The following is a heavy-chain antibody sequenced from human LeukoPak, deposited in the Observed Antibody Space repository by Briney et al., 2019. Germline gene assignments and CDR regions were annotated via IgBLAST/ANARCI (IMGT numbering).Heavy chain of an antibody. J-gene: IGHJ6*02. V-gene: IGHV4-34*01. D-gene: IGHD2-15*01. CDR3: ARGPRPRYCSGGSCSYRGYYYGMDV. Sequence: PSETLSLTCAVYGGSFSGYYWSWIPQPPGKGLEWLGEINHSGSTNYNPSLKSRVTISVDTSKNQFSLKLSSVTAADTAVYYCARGPRPRYCSGGSCSYRGYYYGMDVWGQGTTVTVSS. CDR2: INHSGST. CDR1: GGSFSGYY.